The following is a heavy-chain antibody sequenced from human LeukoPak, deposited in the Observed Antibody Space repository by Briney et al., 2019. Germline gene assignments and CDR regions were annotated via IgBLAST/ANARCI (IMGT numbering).Heavy chain of an antibody. Sequence: GGSLRLSCAASGFTFDDYGMSWVRQAPGKGLEWVSGIRNGGSTGYADSVKGRFTISRDNAKNSLYLQMNSLRTEDTALYYCARESWNSIYYFDYWGQGTLVTVSS. J-gene: IGHJ4*02. V-gene: IGHV3-20*04. D-gene: IGHD1-7*01. CDR3: ARESWNSIYYFDY. CDR1: GFTFDDYG. CDR2: IRNGGST.